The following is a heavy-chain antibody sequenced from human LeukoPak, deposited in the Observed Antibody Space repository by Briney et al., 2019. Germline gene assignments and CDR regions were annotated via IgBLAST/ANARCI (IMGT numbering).Heavy chain of an antibody. CDR1: GGSTSSNY. V-gene: IGHV4-59*12. Sequence: SETLSLTCTVSGGSTSSNYWSWIRQPPGKGLEWIGYIFDSGSSKYNPSLKSRVTISVDTSKNQFSLKLSSVTAADTAVYYCARGVVCPYYYDRSRAFDIWGQGTMVTVSS. CDR3: ARGVVCPYYYDRSRAFDI. D-gene: IGHD3-22*01. J-gene: IGHJ3*02. CDR2: IFDSGSS.